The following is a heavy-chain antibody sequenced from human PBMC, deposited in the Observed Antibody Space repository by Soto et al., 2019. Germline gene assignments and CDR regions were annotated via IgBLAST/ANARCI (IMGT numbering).Heavy chain of an antibody. V-gene: IGHV1-18*01. CDR3: ARAFFYQGSDSRGYSFDAFDF. CDR2: ISAHTGSS. Sequence: ASVKVSCKASGYTFTSSGMSWVRQAPGQGLEWMGWISAHTGSSEYAQRFQGRVTMTTDRSTSTAYMELWSLRSGDTAVYYCARAFFYQGSDSRGYSFDAFDFWGPGTLVTVSS. CDR1: GYTFTSSG. D-gene: IGHD3-22*01. J-gene: IGHJ3*01.